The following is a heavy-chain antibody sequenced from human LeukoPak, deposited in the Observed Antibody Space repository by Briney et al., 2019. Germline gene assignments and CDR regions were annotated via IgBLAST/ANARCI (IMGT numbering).Heavy chain of an antibody. V-gene: IGHV3-53*04. CDR2: TYSGGTT. CDR3: ARVDTVMAYYFHL. CDR1: GFTVSTNC. D-gene: IGHD5-18*01. Sequence: PGGSLRLSCAASGFTVSTNCMTWVRQAPGKGLEWVSTTYSGGTTYYADSVMGRFTISRHNSRNTLYLQMNSLRAEDTAVYYCARVDTVMAYYFHLWGQGTLVTVSS. J-gene: IGHJ4*02.